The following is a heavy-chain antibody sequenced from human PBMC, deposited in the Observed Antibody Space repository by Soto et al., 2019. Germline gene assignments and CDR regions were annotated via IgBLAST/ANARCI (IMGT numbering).Heavy chain of an antibody. J-gene: IGHJ4*02. V-gene: IGHV1-69*01. CDR3: ATDHLGRGGAPYGFEY. D-gene: IGHD2-21*01. CDR1: GGIFSSFG. CDR2: IIPILGTA. Sequence: QVQLVQSGAEVKKTGSSMKVSCKAAGGIFSSFGISWVRQAPGQGPEWMGGIIPILGTANYAQKFQGRITITADDSTSTSYMELSSLRSEDTAVYFCATDHLGRGGAPYGFEYWGQGTLVIVSS.